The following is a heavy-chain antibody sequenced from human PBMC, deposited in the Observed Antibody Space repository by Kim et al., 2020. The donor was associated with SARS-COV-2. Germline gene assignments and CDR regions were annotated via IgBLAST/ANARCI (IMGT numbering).Heavy chain of an antibody. D-gene: IGHD3-10*01. CDR2: LNVDNGNP. CDR3: AKGAGAGVGRLWAT. Sequence: ASVKVSCKASGYTFKKFPMHWLRQAPGQRPEWMGWLNVDNGNPRYSEKFQGRVSITRDSSASTVYMELSSLRSEDTAVYYCAKGAGAGVGRLWATWGQGTLVTVSP. V-gene: IGHV1-3*01. J-gene: IGHJ4*02. CDR1: GYTFKKFP.